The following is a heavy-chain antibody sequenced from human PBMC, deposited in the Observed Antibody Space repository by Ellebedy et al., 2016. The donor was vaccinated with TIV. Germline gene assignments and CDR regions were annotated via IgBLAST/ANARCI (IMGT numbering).Heavy chain of an antibody. D-gene: IGHD7-27*01. V-gene: IGHV3-48*04. Sequence: GESLKISCAASGFSFSTYSMNWVRQAPGKGLEWISYVSHSSITMKYADSVKGRFTVSRDNSKNSLYLQMTRLGAEDPALYYCARDMGWGNERINDAFDIWGQGTTVTVSS. CDR2: VSHSSITM. CDR1: GFSFSTYS. CDR3: ARDMGWGNERINDAFDI. J-gene: IGHJ3*02.